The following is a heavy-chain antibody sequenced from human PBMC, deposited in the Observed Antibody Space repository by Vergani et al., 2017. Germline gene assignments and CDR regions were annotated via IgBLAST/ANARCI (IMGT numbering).Heavy chain of an antibody. Sequence: EVQLVESGGGLVKPGGSLRLSCAASGFTFSNAWMSWVRQAPGKGLEWVGRIKSKTDGGTTDYAAPVKGRFTISRDDSKNTLYLQMNSLRAEDTAVYYCAKLRGYCTNGVCYIGGNYFDYWGQGTLVTVSS. J-gene: IGHJ4*02. CDR3: AKLRGYCTNGVCYIGGNYFDY. V-gene: IGHV3-15*01. CDR2: IKSKTDGGTT. CDR1: GFTFSNAW. D-gene: IGHD2-8*01.